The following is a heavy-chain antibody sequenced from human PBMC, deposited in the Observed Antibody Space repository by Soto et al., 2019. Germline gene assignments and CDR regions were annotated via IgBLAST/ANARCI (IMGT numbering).Heavy chain of an antibody. Sequence: GGSLRLSCAASGFTFSSYSMNCVRQAPGKGLEWVSYISRSSSTIYYADSVKGRFTISRDNAKNSLYLQMNSLRDEDTAVYYCARVVPAAMRYGMDVWGQGTTVTV. J-gene: IGHJ6*02. D-gene: IGHD2-2*01. CDR3: ARVVPAAMRYGMDV. CDR2: ISRSSSTI. V-gene: IGHV3-48*02. CDR1: GFTFSSYS.